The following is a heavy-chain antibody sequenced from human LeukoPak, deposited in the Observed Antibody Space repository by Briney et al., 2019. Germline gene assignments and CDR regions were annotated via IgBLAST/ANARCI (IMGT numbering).Heavy chain of an antibody. CDR1: GFTISSNY. D-gene: IGHD2-2*01. J-gene: IGHJ4*02. CDR2: ISSSSSYI. Sequence: GGSLRLSCAASGFTISSNYMNWVRQAPGKGLEWVSSISSSSSYIYYADSVKGRFTISRDNAKNSLYLQMNSLRAEDTAVYYCARDRSKKDIVVVPAALWGQGTLVTVSS. CDR3: ARDRSKKDIVVVPAAL. V-gene: IGHV3-21*01.